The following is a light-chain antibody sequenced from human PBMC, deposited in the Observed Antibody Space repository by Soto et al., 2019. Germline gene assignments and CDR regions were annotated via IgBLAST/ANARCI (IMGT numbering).Light chain of an antibody. CDR3: QQYANSPPT. CDR2: GAS. CDR1: QSVGGGY. V-gene: IGKV3-20*01. Sequence: FLLTQSPATLSLYPGEGATLSCRASQSVGGGYLAWYQQKPGQAPRLLIYGASRRATGIPDRFSGSWSGTDFIPTINRLEPEDFAVYYCQQYANSPPTFGGGTEVVIE. J-gene: IGKJ4*02.